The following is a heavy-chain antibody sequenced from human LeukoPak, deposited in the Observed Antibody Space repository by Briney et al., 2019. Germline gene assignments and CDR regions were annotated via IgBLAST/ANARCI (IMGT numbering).Heavy chain of an antibody. V-gene: IGHV3-30*18. CDR3: AKTVSNGWYVFDY. CDR2: ISYDGSNK. Sequence: GGSLRLSCAASGFTFDDYAMHWVRQAPGKGLEWVAVISYDGSNKYYADSVKGRFTVSRDNAKNTLYLQMNSLRTEDTAVYYCAKTVSNGWYVFDYWGQGTLVTVSS. D-gene: IGHD6-19*01. CDR1: GFTFDDYA. J-gene: IGHJ4*02.